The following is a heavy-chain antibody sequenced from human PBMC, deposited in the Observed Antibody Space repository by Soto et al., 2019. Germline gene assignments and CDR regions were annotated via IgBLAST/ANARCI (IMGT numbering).Heavy chain of an antibody. CDR1: GYSFTSYG. Sequence: QVQLVQSGAEVKKPGASVKVSCKASGYSFTSYGISWVRQAPGQGLEWMGWISAYNGNTKYAQKLQGRVTMTTDTATSTAYMALGSLRSDDTAVSYYARELGVALTDYWGEGTQVTVSS. CDR2: ISAYNGNT. J-gene: IGHJ4*02. V-gene: IGHV1-18*01. CDR3: ARELGVALTDY. D-gene: IGHD6-19*01.